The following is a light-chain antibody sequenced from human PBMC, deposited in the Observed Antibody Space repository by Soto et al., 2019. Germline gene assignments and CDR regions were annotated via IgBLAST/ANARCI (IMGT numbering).Light chain of an antibody. CDR1: QSVSSY. J-gene: IGKJ2*01. CDR3: QQRSNWPPEFT. V-gene: IGKV3-11*01. CDR2: DAF. Sequence: EIVLTQSPATLSLSPGEGVTLSCSASQSVSSYLAWYQQKPGQAPRLLIYDAFNRATGIPDRFSGSGSGTDFTLTISSLEPEDFAVYYCQQRSNWPPEFTFGQGTKLEI.